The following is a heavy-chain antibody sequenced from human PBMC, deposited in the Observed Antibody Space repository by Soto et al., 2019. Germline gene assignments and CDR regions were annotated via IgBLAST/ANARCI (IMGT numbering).Heavy chain of an antibody. D-gene: IGHD5-12*01. V-gene: IGHV4-34*01. CDR2: CSHRRDN. CDR1: DPSFTSYY. Sequence: PSETLSLTCTVSDPSFTSYYWTWVRQSPGKGLEWIGECSHRRDNTYNPSLEGRVAISVDTSKNELSLKLTSVTDADTAVYYCGRGRGFKRFVDYWGQGTLVTVSS. CDR3: GRGRGFKRFVDY. J-gene: IGHJ4*02.